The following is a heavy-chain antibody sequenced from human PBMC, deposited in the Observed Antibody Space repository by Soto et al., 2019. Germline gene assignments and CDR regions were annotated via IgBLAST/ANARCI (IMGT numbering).Heavy chain of an antibody. CDR3: SRELSRPYYYMD. V-gene: IGHV4-61*01. J-gene: IGHJ6*03. Sequence: SSTLRVTWTFSGDTVTSINFYWSLIRQSPGKSLEWIGFINYNGNTNYNPSLRSRVTISLNTPKNQFTLTLRYVTAADTARYDCSRELSRPYYYMD. CDR2: INYNGNT. CDR1: GDTVTSINFY.